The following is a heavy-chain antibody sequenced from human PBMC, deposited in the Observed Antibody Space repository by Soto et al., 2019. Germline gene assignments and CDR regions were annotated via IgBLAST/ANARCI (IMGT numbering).Heavy chain of an antibody. J-gene: IGHJ4*02. CDR1: GGSISNSNW. D-gene: IGHD1-26*01. CDR2: IYHTGSI. Sequence: QVQLQESGPGLVKPSGTLSLTCGVFGGSISNSNWWTWVRQPPGKGLEWIGEIYHTGSINYNSSLMSRVTISLDKPNNQFSLKLSSVTAADTAVYYCAHRPIVGAAIWGQGTLVTVSS. V-gene: IGHV4-4*02. CDR3: AHRPIVGAAI.